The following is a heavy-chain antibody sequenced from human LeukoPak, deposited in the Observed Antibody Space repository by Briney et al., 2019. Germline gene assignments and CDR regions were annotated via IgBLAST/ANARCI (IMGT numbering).Heavy chain of an antibody. Sequence: SGGSLRLSCAASGFTFSTYSLNWVRQAPGKGLEWVSFITCGSSYIYYADSVKGRFTISRDNAKHSLYLQMNCLRAEAPVVYYCAIAAAGPGSWLQFFASWAQGTLVTVSS. D-gene: IGHD6-13*01. CDR3: AIAAAGPGSWLQFFAS. CDR2: ITCGSSYI. J-gene: IGHJ5*02. CDR1: GFTFSTYS. V-gene: IGHV3-21*01.